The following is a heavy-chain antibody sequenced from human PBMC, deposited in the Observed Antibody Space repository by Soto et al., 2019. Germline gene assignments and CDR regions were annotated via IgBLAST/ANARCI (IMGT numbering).Heavy chain of an antibody. J-gene: IGHJ5*02. Sequence: ASVKVSCKASGDTFTTYDINWVRQATGHGLEWMGWINPNSGNICYAQRFQGRVTMTRDTAIRTAYMEVSSLRSDDTAVYYCAREYLPYCGGDCYSEGWFDPWGQGTLVTVSS. CDR2: INPNSGNI. D-gene: IGHD2-21*02. V-gene: IGHV1-8*01. CDR3: AREYLPYCGGDCYSEGWFDP. CDR1: GDTFTTYD.